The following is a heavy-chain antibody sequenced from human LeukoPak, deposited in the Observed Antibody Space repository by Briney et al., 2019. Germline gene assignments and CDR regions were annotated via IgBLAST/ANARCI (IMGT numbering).Heavy chain of an antibody. V-gene: IGHV1-2*02. CDR1: GYTFTGYY. J-gene: IGHJ6*03. Sequence: ASVKVSCKASGYTFTGYYMHWVRQAPGQGLEGMGWINPNSGRTNYAQKFQGRVTMTRDTSISTAYMELSRLRSDDTAVYYCARGTLNSGGNPWGYYYYYMDVWGKGTTVTVSS. D-gene: IGHD4-23*01. CDR2: INPNSGRT. CDR3: ARGTLNSGGNPWGYYYYYMDV.